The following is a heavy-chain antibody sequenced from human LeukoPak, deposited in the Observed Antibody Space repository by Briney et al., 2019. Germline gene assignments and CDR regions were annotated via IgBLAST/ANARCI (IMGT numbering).Heavy chain of an antibody. CDR3: ATSLGGELRLFDY. CDR1: GFTFSSYA. V-gene: IGHV3-23*01. D-gene: IGHD1-7*01. J-gene: IGHJ4*02. CDR2: ISGSGDST. Sequence: GGSLRLSCAASGFTFSSYAMNWVRQAPGKGLEWVSTISGSGDSTYYADSVKGRFTISRDNSKNTLYLQMNSLRAEDTAVYYCATSLGGELRLFDYWGQGTLVTVSS.